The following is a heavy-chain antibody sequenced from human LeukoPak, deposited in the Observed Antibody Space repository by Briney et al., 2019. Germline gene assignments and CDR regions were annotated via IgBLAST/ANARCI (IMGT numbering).Heavy chain of an antibody. CDR2: MRPASGDS. J-gene: IGHJ4*02. Sequence: AASVKVSCKASGYSFTTYYVHWVRQAPGQGLEWMGYMRPASGDSNFAQKFQDRVTMTRDTSISTAYLELSRLTSDDTAVYYCSTEDKYCTTTTCADYWGQGTLVTVSS. V-gene: IGHV1-2*02. D-gene: IGHD2-2*01. CDR1: GYSFTTYY. CDR3: STEDKYCTTTTCADY.